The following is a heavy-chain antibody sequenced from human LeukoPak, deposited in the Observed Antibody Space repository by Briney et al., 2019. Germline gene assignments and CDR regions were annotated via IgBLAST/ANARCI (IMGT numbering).Heavy chain of an antibody. D-gene: IGHD6-13*01. J-gene: IGHJ6*02. V-gene: IGHV6-1*01. CDR2: TYYRSKWYN. Sequence: SQTLSLTCSISGDSVSSNSAAWNWIRQSPSRGLEWLGRTYYRSKWYNDYAVSVKSRITINPDTSKNQFSLQLNSVTPEDTAVYYCARVRYSSSLNYYYGMDVWGQGTTVTVSS. CDR1: GDSVSSNSAA. CDR3: ARVRYSSSLNYYYGMDV.